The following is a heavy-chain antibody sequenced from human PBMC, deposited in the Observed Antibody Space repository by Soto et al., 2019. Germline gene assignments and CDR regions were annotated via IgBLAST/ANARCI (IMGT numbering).Heavy chain of an antibody. Sequence: PAGSLRLSCAASEFTVSSNYMSWVRQAPGKGLEWVSIVYSGGSTYYADSVEGRFTISRDNSKNTLYLQMNSLRAEDTAVYYCARTVRSYGYDYGMDVWGQGTTVTVSS. V-gene: IGHV3-53*01. CDR2: VYSGGST. J-gene: IGHJ6*02. D-gene: IGHD5-18*01. CDR3: ARTVRSYGYDYGMDV. CDR1: EFTVSSNY.